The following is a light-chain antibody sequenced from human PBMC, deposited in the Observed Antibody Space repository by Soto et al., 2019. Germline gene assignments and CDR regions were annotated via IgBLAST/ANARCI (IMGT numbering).Light chain of an antibody. CDR3: SSYAGSNNPYV. Sequence: QSALTQPPSASGSPGQSVTISCTGTSSDVGGYDYVSWYQHHPGKAPKLMIYEVSRRPSGVPDRFSGSKSGNTASLTVSGLQADDEDDYYCSSYAGSNNPYVFGTGTKVTVL. V-gene: IGLV2-8*01. CDR2: EVS. J-gene: IGLJ1*01. CDR1: SSDVGGYDY.